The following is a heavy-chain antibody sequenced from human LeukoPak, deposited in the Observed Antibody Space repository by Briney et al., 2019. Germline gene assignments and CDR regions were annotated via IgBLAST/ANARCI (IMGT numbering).Heavy chain of an antibody. D-gene: IGHD3-10*01. CDR2: ISYDGSNK. V-gene: IGHV3-30*18. Sequence: GGSLRLSCAASGFTFSSYGMHWVRQAPGKGLEWVAVISYDGSNKYYADSVKGRFTISRDNSKNTLYLQMNGLRAEDTAVYYCAKDMKWFGELLIGDAFDIWGQGTMVTVSS. CDR1: GFTFSSYG. CDR3: AKDMKWFGELLIGDAFDI. J-gene: IGHJ3*02.